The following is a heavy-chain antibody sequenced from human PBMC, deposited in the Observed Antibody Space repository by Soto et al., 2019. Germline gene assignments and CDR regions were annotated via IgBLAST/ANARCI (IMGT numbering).Heavy chain of an antibody. Sequence: GGSLRLSCASSGFIFSNYAMTWVRQVPGKGLEWVSVITGSGGSPYYADSVKGRFTISRDNSKNTLYLQMNCLRAEDTAVYYCAKATYHYDSSGYYRVYFEYWGQGTLVTVSS. CDR2: ITGSGGSP. V-gene: IGHV3-23*01. CDR1: GFIFSNYA. J-gene: IGHJ4*02. D-gene: IGHD3-22*01. CDR3: AKATYHYDSSGYYRVYFEY.